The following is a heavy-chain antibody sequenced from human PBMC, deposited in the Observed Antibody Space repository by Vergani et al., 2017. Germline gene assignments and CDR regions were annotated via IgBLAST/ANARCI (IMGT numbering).Heavy chain of an antibody. Sequence: EVRLLESGGGLVQPGGSLRLSCAASGFTFNIYAMSWVRQAPGKGLEWVSTITYNGGRTYYADSVTGRFTISRDNSKNTLFLQMNSLRAEDTAVYYCAKLGGARWLQLYSFDYWGQGTLVTVSS. D-gene: IGHD5-24*01. J-gene: IGHJ4*02. CDR1: GFTFNIYA. CDR2: ITYNGGRT. V-gene: IGHV3-23*01. CDR3: AKLGGARWLQLYSFDY.